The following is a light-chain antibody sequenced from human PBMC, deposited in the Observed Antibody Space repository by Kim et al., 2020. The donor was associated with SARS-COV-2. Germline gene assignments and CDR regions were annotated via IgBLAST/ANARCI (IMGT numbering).Light chain of an antibody. V-gene: IGLV3-19*01. CDR3: NSRDNSDNHVL. CDR1: SLRSYY. CDR2: GKN. Sequence: SSELTQDPVVSVALGQTVRITCQGDSLRSYYATWYQQKPGQAPLLVIYGKNNRPSGIPDRFSGSSSGSTASLTITGAQAEDEAAYYCNSRDNSDNHVLFGGGTQLTVL. J-gene: IGLJ2*01.